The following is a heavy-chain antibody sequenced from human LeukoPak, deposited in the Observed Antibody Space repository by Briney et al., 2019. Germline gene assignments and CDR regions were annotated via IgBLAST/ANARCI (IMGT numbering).Heavy chain of an antibody. D-gene: IGHD6-19*01. CDR2: IYYSGST. CDR1: GGSISSYY. CDR3: ARGGWYYFY. J-gene: IGHJ4*02. V-gene: IGHV4-59*07. Sequence: SDTLSLTCTVSGGSISSYYWSWIRQPPGKGLEWIGYIYYSGSTNYNPSLKSRVTISVDTSRNQFSLKLSSVTAADTAVYYCARGGWYYFYWGQGTLVTVSS.